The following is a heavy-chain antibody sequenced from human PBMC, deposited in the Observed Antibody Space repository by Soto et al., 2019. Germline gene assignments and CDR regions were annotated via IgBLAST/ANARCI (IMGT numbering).Heavy chain of an antibody. D-gene: IGHD3-16*01. CDR2: IIPIFGTA. J-gene: IGHJ5*02. CDR1: GGTFSSYA. V-gene: IGHV1-69*13. Sequence: GASVKVSCKASGGTFSSYAISWVRQAPGQGLEWMGGIIPIFGTANYAQKFQGRVTITADESTSTAYMELSSLRSEDTAVYYCARGPLVEGYNWFDPWGQGTLVTVSS. CDR3: ARGPLVEGYNWFDP.